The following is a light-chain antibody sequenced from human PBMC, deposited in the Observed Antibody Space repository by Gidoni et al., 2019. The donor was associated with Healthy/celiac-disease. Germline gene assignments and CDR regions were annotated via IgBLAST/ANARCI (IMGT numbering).Light chain of an antibody. CDR3: MQALQTPRT. CDR1: QSLLHSNGYNY. V-gene: IGKV2-28*01. Sequence: VLTQSPLSLPVTPGEPASIACRSSQSLLHSNGYNYLDWYLQKPGQSPQLLIYLGSNRASGVPDRFSGSGSGTDFTLKISRVEAEDVGVYYCMQALQTPRTFGQGTKVEIK. CDR2: LGS. J-gene: IGKJ1*01.